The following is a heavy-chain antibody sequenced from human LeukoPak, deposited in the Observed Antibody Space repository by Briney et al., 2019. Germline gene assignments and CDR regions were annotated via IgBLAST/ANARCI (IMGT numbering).Heavy chain of an antibody. V-gene: IGHV1-46*01. Sequence: PAASVKVSCKALGYTFTTYYMHWVRQAPGQGLEWMGIINPSGGSTSYAQKFQGRVTMTRDMSTSTVYMELSSLRSEDTAVYYCARYYGSGSYEFNWFDPWGQGTLVTVSS. D-gene: IGHD3-10*01. CDR3: ARYYGSGSYEFNWFDP. CDR2: INPSGGST. CDR1: GYTFTTYY. J-gene: IGHJ5*02.